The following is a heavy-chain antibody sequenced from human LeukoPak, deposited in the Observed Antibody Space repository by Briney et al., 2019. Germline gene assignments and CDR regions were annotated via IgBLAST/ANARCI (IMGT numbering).Heavy chain of an antibody. CDR2: ISYDGSNK. V-gene: IGHV3-30-3*01. J-gene: IGHJ4*02. Sequence: PGGSLRLSCAASRFTFSSYAMPWVRQAPGKGLEWVTIISYDGSNKYYADSVKGRFTISRDNSKNTLYLQMNSLRAEDTAVYYCANRPSGWYLTVFDYWGQGTLVTVSS. CDR1: RFTFSSYA. D-gene: IGHD6-19*01. CDR3: ANRPSGWYLTVFDY.